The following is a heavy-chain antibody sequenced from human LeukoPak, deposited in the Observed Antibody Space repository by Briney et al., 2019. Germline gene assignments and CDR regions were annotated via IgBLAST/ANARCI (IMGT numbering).Heavy chain of an antibody. Sequence: ASVKVSCKASGYTFTGYYMHWVRQAPGQGLEWMGWINPNSGGTNYAQKFQGRVTMTRDTSISTAYMELSRLRSDDTAVYYCARDQARRVYGGNSGAFDIWGQGTMVTVSS. CDR2: INPNSGGT. CDR1: GYTFTGYY. D-gene: IGHD4-23*01. J-gene: IGHJ3*02. CDR3: ARDQARRVYGGNSGAFDI. V-gene: IGHV1-2*02.